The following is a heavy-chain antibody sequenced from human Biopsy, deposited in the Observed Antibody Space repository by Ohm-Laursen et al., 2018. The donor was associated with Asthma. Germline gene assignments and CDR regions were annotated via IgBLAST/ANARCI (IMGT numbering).Heavy chain of an antibody. V-gene: IGHV3-33*06. D-gene: IGHD3-10*01. CDR1: GITFSTYG. J-gene: IGHJ4*02. CDR2: IWYDGRKK. CDR3: AKDERLYYGSDSKYMQPVPLGD. Sequence: RSLRLSCSASGITFSTYGMHWVRQAPGKGLEWVSFIWYDGRKKTYADSVKGRFTISRDNSKNTLYLQMNSLRAEDTAVYYCAKDERLYYGSDSKYMQPVPLGDWGQGTLVTVSS.